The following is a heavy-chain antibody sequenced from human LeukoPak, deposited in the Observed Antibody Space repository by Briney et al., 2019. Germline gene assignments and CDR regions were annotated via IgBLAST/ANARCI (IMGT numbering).Heavy chain of an antibody. CDR2: IYYSGST. Sequence: SETLSLTCTVSGGSISSGGYYWTWIRQHPGKGLEWIGYIYYSGSTYYNPSLQSRVTVSEDTSENQFSLKLTSVTAADTAVYYCASHQSITIFGVVINNWFDPWGQGTLVTVSS. D-gene: IGHD3-3*01. CDR3: ASHQSITIFGVVINNWFDP. V-gene: IGHV4-31*03. J-gene: IGHJ5*02. CDR1: GGSISSGGYY.